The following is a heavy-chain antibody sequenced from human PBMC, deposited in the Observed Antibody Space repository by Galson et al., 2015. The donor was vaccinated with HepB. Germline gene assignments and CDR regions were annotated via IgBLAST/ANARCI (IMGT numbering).Heavy chain of an antibody. D-gene: IGHD3-16*02. CDR2: INHSGST. Sequence: TLSLTCAVYGGSFSDCYWSWIRQPPGKGLEWIGEINHSGSTNDNPSLKSRITISVDTSKNQFSLKLTSVTAADAAVYYCARGPASVVYDYVWGSSRQPLYYLDSWGQGTLLTVSS. J-gene: IGHJ4*02. CDR3: ARGPASVVYDYVWGSSRQPLYYLDS. CDR1: GGSFSDCY. V-gene: IGHV4-34*01.